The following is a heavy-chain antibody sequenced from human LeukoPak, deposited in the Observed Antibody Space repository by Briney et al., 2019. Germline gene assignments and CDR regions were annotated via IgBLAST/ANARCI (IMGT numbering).Heavy chain of an antibody. CDR2: IYYSGST. CDR3: ARSHRPGSGYSYGYLGVAYFDY. V-gene: IGHV4-59*01. J-gene: IGHJ4*02. D-gene: IGHD5-18*01. CDR1: GGSISSYY. Sequence: PSETLSLTCTVSGGSISSYYWSWIRQPPGKGLEWIGYIYYSGSTNYNSSLKSRVTISVDTSKNQFSLKLSSVTAADTAVYYCARSHRPGSGYSYGYLGVAYFDYWGQGTLVTVSS.